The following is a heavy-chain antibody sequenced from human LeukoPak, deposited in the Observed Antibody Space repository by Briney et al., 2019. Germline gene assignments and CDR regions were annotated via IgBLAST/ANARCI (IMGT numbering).Heavy chain of an antibody. CDR1: GYSISSGYY. D-gene: IGHD6-13*01. V-gene: IGHV4-38-2*02. J-gene: IGHJ5*02. Sequence: SETPSLTCTVSGYSISSGYYWSWIRQPPGKWLEWIGEINHSGSTNYNPSLKSRVTISVDTSKNQFSLKLSSVTAADTAVYYCARHHPDAGRWAAAGKRYNWFDPWGQGTLVTVSS. CDR3: ARHHPDAGRWAAAGKRYNWFDP. CDR2: INHSGST.